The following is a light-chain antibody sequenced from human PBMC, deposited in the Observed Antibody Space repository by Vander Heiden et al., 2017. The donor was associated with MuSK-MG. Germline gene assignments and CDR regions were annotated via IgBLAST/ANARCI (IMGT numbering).Light chain of an antibody. CDR1: QTLSVAF. CDR2: GQS. Sequence: SLPPVSRATLSCSASQTLSVAFIAWYQLKPGQAPRLLVHGQSSRASDIPDRFSARGSGTDFTLTISRLEPEDFAVYYCQQYGRSPITFGQGTRLDIK. J-gene: IGKJ5*01. V-gene: IGKV3-20*01. CDR3: QQYGRSPIT.